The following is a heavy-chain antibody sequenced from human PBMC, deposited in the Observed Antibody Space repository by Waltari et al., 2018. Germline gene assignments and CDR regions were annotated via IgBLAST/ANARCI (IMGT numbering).Heavy chain of an antibody. D-gene: IGHD2-21*01. Sequence: ELQLVESGGGLVQPGGSLSLACAASGFTVNNHYMSWVRQAPGKGLEWVSIIYSRGATYYAESVKGRFTISRDNSNTLYLQMRSLRTEDTAVYYCARHCGGDCLHWYFDLWGRGTLVTVSS. CDR3: ARHCGGDCLHWYFDL. CDR2: IYSRGAT. V-gene: IGHV3-66*02. J-gene: IGHJ2*01. CDR1: GFTVNNHY.